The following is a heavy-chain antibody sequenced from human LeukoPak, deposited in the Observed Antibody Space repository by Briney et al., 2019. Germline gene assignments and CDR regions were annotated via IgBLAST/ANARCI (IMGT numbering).Heavy chain of an antibody. J-gene: IGHJ4*02. D-gene: IGHD4-11*01. CDR3: TTDIYTVTDDDY. Sequence: GGSLRLSCAASGFTFSSYAMHWVRQAPGKGLEWVAVTSYDGSNKYYADSVKGRFTISRDNSKNTLYLQMNSLKTEDTAVYYCTTDIYTVTDDDYWGQGTLVTVSS. CDR1: GFTFSSYA. CDR2: TSYDGSNK. V-gene: IGHV3-30*04.